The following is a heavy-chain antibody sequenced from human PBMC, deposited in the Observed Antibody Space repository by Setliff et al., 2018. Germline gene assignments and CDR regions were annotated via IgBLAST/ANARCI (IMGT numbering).Heavy chain of an antibody. Sequence: GGSLRLSCAASGFTFSRYWMYWVRQVPGKGLVWVSRINPDGSITNYADSVRGRFTISRDNAKNTLYLQMNSLRAEDTAVYFCASIDWGENFYNTDVWGKGTTVTVSS. J-gene: IGHJ6*03. CDR1: GFTFSRYW. V-gene: IGHV3-74*01. D-gene: IGHD7-27*01. CDR2: INPDGSIT. CDR3: ASIDWGENFYNTDV.